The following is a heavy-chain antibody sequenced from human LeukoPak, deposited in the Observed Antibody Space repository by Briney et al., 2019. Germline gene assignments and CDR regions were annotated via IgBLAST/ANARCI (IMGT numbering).Heavy chain of an antibody. CDR1: GFTFSSYG. J-gene: IGHJ3*02. Sequence: GGSLRLSCAASGFTFSSYGMHWVRQAPGKGLEWVAVMSYDGSNKYYADSVKGRFTISRDNSKNTLYLQMNSLRAEDTAVYYCARSPYGSGSYYRGDAFDIWGQGTMVTVSS. V-gene: IGHV3-30*19. CDR2: MSYDGSNK. CDR3: ARSPYGSGSYYRGDAFDI. D-gene: IGHD3-10*01.